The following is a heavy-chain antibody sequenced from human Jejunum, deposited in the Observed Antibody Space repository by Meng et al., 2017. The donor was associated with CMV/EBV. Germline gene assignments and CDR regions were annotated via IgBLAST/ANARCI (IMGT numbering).Heavy chain of an antibody. Sequence: GFTFNSYFMNWGRQAPGKGLEWLSSISGSGHYINYANSVKGRFTISRDDAKNSLYLEMSSLRVEDTAVYYCARDLSSSWQHWFDPWGPGTQVTVSS. CDR2: ISGSGHYI. CDR3: ARDLSSSWQHWFDP. D-gene: IGHD6-13*01. V-gene: IGHV3-21*01. CDR1: GFTFNSYF. J-gene: IGHJ5*02.